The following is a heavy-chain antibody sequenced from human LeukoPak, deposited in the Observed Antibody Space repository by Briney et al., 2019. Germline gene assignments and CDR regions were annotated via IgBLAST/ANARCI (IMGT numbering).Heavy chain of an antibody. V-gene: IGHV3-30*18. Sequence: PAGTLRLSCAASGFTISCCDMYWVRQAPPKRLEWMALISYDGSDKYYADSLKGRFTISRDNSKNTLFLQMNSLRTEDTAVYYCAKGYDSVSNWGQGTLVTVSS. CDR1: GFTISCCD. J-gene: IGHJ1*01. CDR2: ISYDGSDK. CDR3: AKGYDSVSN. D-gene: IGHD3-22*01.